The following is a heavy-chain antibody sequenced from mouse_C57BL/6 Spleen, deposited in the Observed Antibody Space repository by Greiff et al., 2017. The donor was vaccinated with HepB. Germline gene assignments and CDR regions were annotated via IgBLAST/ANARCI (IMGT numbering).Heavy chain of an antibody. D-gene: IGHD1-1*01. V-gene: IGHV1-55*01. CDR1: GYTFTSYW. Sequence: VQLQQPGAELVKPGASVKMSCKASGYTFTSYWITWVKQRPGQGLEWIGDIYPGSGSTNYNEKFKSKATLTVDTSSSTAYIQLSSLTSEDSAVYYCAPYYYGSSLWYFDVWGTGTTVTVSS. CDR2: IYPGSGST. J-gene: IGHJ1*03. CDR3: APYYYGSSLWYFDV.